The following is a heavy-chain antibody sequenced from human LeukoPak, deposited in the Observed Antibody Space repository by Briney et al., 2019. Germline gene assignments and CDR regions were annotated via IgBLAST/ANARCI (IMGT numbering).Heavy chain of an antibody. CDR3: ARLNYGIGDY. D-gene: IGHD3-10*01. J-gene: IGHJ4*02. CDR1: GGSISSSSYY. V-gene: IGHV4-39*01. CDR2: INYSGST. Sequence: SETLSLTCTVSGGSISSSSYYWGWIRQPPGKGLEWIGSINYSGSTYYNPSLKSRVTISVDTSKNQFSLKLSSVTAADTAVYYCARLNYGIGDYWCQGTLVTGSS.